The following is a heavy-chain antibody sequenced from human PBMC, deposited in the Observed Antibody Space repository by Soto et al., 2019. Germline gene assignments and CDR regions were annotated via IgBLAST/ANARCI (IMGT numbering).Heavy chain of an antibody. CDR1: GGTFSSYA. J-gene: IGHJ6*02. CDR2: IIPIFGTA. V-gene: IGHV1-69*12. CDR3: ARSECTNGVCYHGAHYYYYGMDV. Sequence: QVQLVQSGAEVKKPGSSVKVSCKASGGTFSSYAISWVRQAPGQGLEWMGGIIPIFGTANYAQKFQGRVTITAEESTSKAYMELSSLRTEDTAVYYCARSECTNGVCYHGAHYYYYGMDVWGQGTTVTVSS. D-gene: IGHD2-8*01.